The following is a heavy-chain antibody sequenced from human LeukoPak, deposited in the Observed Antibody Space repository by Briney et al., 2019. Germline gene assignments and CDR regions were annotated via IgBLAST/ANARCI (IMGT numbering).Heavy chain of an antibody. V-gene: IGHV3-21*01. CDR3: ASFRSTDFDY. D-gene: IGHD2-21*02. CDR1: GFTFSSYS. Sequence: GGTLRLSCAASGFTFSSYSMNWVRQAPGKGLEWVSSISSSSSYIYYADSVKGRFTISRDNAKNSLYLQMNSLRAEDTAVYYCASFRSTDFDYWGQGTLVTVSS. J-gene: IGHJ4*02. CDR2: ISSSSSYI.